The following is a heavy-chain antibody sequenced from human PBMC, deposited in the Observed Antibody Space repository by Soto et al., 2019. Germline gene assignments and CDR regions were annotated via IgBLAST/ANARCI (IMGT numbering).Heavy chain of an antibody. J-gene: IGHJ3*02. Sequence: GGSLRLSCAASGFTFSDYYMSWIRQAPGKGLEWVSYISSSGSTIYYADSVKGRFTISRDNAKNSLYLQMNSLRAEDTAVYYCARAPPDYSNYVYAFDISGQGTIATVSS. CDR2: ISSSGSTI. CDR1: GFTFSDYY. CDR3: ARAPPDYSNYVYAFDI. V-gene: IGHV3-11*01. D-gene: IGHD4-4*01.